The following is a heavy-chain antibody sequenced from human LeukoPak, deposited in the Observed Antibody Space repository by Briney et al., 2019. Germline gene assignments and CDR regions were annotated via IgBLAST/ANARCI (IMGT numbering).Heavy chain of an antibody. V-gene: IGHV1-69*05. Sequence: SVKVSCKASGGTFSSYAISWVRQAPGQGLEWMGGIIPIFGTANYAQKFQSRVTITTDESTSTAYMELSSLRSEDTAVYYCASPTTYDFWSGYYMFDYWGQGTLVTVSS. D-gene: IGHD3-3*01. CDR1: GGTFSSYA. J-gene: IGHJ4*02. CDR3: ASPTTYDFWSGYYMFDY. CDR2: IIPIFGTA.